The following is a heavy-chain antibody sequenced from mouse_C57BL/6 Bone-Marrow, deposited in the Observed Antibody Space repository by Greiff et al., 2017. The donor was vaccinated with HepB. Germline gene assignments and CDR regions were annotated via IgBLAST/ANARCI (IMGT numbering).Heavy chain of an antibody. CDR2: IDPSDSYT. CDR1: GYTFTSYW. CDR3: ATSDFDD. V-gene: IGHV1-50*01. J-gene: IGHJ2*01. Sequence: VQLQQPGAELVKPGTSVKLSCKASGYTFTSYWMQWVKQRPGQGLEWIGEIDPSDSYTNYNQKFKGKATLTVDTSSSTAYMQRSSLTSEDSAVYYCATSDFDDWGQGTTLTVAS.